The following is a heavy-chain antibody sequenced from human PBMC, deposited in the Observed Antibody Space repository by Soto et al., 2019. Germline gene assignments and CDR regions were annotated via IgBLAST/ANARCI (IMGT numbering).Heavy chain of an antibody. CDR2: ISDSGDST. D-gene: IGHD6-6*01. V-gene: IGHV3-23*01. J-gene: IGHJ4*02. CDR3: ARGSLAARPYHYDY. Sequence: EVQLLESGGGLVQPGGSLRLSCAASGFTFNSYAMSWVRQAPGKGLEWVSGISDSGDSTYYADSMKGRFSISRDNSKNTLYVQMSSLRAEDTAVYYCARGSLAARPYHYDYWGQGTLVTVSS. CDR1: GFTFNSYA.